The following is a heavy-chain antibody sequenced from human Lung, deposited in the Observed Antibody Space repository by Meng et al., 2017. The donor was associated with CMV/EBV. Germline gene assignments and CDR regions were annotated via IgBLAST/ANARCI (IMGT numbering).Heavy chain of an antibody. J-gene: IGHJ3*01. Sequence: GGPLRLXXAAPGFTSSTYAMNWVRQAPGKGLEWVPSFSGSSSSDTPYADSVGGWFTFSRDNSKDTLSLHLSMLRVEDTAMYYCARALRGYSYPRDALAVWGQGTXVTVSS. V-gene: IGHV3-23*01. D-gene: IGHD5-18*01. CDR3: ARALRGYSYPRDALAV. CDR2: FSGSSSSDT. CDR1: GFTSSTYA.